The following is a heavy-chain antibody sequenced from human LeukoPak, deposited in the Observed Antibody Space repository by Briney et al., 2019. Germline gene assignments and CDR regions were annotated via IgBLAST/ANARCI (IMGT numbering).Heavy chain of an antibody. D-gene: IGHD4-11*01. CDR2: ISGSGGNT. J-gene: IGHJ3*02. CDR1: GFIFSNYV. V-gene: IGHV3-23*01. CDR3: ANDYRRGNI. Sequence: PGGSLRLSCAASGFIFSNYVMSWVRQAPGKGLEWVSAISGSGGNTYYADSVKGRFTISRDNSKNTLYLQMNSLRAEDAAVYYWANDYRRGNIWGKGTRVTVSS.